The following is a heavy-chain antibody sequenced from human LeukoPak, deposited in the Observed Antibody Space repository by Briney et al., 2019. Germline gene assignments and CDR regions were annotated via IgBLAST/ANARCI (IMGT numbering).Heavy chain of an antibody. D-gene: IGHD3-22*01. V-gene: IGHV3-7*01. CDR3: AGHYDSSGYRVDVFDI. Sequence: GGSLRLSCAASGFTLSSYWMTWVRQAPGKGLEWVAYIKQDGSEKYYMDSVKGRFTISRDNAKNSLYLQMNSLRAEDTAVYYCAGHYDSSGYRVDVFDIWGQGSMITVSS. CDR2: IKQDGSEK. J-gene: IGHJ3*02. CDR1: GFTLSSYW.